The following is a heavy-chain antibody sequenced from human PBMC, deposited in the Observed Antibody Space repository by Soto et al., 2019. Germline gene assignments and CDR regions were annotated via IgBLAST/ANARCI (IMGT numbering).Heavy chain of an antibody. Sequence: EVQLVESGGGLVKPGGSLRLSCAASGFTFSNAWMSWVRQAPGKGLEWVGRIKSKTDGGTTDYAAPAKGRFTISRDDSKNTLYLQMNSLKTEDTAVYYCTIRVRSPAFDYWGQGTLVTVSS. D-gene: IGHD1-26*01. CDR2: IKSKTDGGTT. V-gene: IGHV3-15*01. J-gene: IGHJ4*02. CDR3: TIRVRSPAFDY. CDR1: GFTFSNAW.